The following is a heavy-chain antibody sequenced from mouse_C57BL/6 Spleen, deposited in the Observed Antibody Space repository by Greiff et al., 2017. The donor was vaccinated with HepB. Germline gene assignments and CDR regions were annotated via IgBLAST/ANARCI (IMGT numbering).Heavy chain of an antibody. V-gene: IGHV5-4*01. CDR1: GFTFSSYA. CDR3: ARDRGGSHYYAMDY. Sequence: EVKVVESGGGLVKPGGSLKLSCAASGFTFSSYAMSWVRQTPEKRLEWVATISDGGSYTYYPDNVKGRFTISRDNAKNNLYLQMSHLKSEDTAMYYCARDRGGSHYYAMDYWGQGTSVTVSS. CDR2: ISDGGSYT. D-gene: IGHD1-1*01. J-gene: IGHJ4*01.